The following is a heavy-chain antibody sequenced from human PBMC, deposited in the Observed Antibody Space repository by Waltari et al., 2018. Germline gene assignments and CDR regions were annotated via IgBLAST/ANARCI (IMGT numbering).Heavy chain of an antibody. D-gene: IGHD7-27*01. Sequence: QVQLVESGGGVVQPVRSLRLSCAASGFTFSSYGMHWVRQAPGKGLEWVAVIWYDGSNKYYADAVKGRFTISRDNSKNTLYLQMNSLRAEDTAVYYCAAPRTGDAFDIWGQGTMVTVSS. CDR2: IWYDGSNK. CDR1: GFTFSSYG. CDR3: AAPRTGDAFDI. J-gene: IGHJ3*02. V-gene: IGHV3-33*01.